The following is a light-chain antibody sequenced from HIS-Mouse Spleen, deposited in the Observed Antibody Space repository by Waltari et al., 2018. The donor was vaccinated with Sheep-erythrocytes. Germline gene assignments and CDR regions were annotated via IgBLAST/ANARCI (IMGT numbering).Light chain of an antibody. CDR1: SSDVGGYNY. J-gene: IGLJ1*01. CDR3: CSYAGSYNHV. Sequence: QSALTQPRSVSGSPGQSVTISCTGTSSDVGGYNYVSWYQQHPGKAPKLMIYDVSKRPSGVPDRFSGSKSVNTASLTISGLQAEDAADYYCCSYAGSYNHVFATGTKVTVL. V-gene: IGLV2-11*01. CDR2: DVS.